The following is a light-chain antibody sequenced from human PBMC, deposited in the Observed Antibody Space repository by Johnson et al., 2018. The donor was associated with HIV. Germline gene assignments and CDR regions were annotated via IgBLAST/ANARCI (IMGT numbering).Light chain of an antibody. CDR1: SSNIGNNY. CDR2: DNN. V-gene: IGLV1-51*01. Sequence: VLTQPPSVSAAPGQKVTISCSGSSSNIGNNYVSWYQQLPGTAPKLLIYDNNKRPSGIPDRFSGSKSGTSATLGITGLQTGDDADYYCGTWDSSLSAPWVFGTGTKVTVL. CDR3: GTWDSSLSAPWV. J-gene: IGLJ1*01.